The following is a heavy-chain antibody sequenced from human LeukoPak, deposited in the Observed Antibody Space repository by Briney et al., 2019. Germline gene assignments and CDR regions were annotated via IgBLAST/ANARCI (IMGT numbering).Heavy chain of an antibody. CDR1: GFTFSSYA. Sequence: GGSLRLSCAASGFTFSSYAMSWVRQAPGKGLEWVSAISGSGGSTYYADSVKGRFTISRGNAKNSLYLQMNSLRAEDTAVYYCARDDRNKWFGEYWGQGTLVTVSS. CDR3: ARDDRNKWFGEY. CDR2: ISGSGGST. D-gene: IGHD3-10*01. J-gene: IGHJ4*02. V-gene: IGHV3-23*01.